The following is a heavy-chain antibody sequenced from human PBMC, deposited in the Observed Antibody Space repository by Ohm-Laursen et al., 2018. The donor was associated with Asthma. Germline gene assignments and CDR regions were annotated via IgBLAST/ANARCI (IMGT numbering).Heavy chain of an antibody. CDR3: ARGHCGGDCYDEDYYYYGMDV. V-gene: IGHV4-34*01. CDR2: IYHSGST. J-gene: IGHJ6*02. Sequence: GTLSLTCAVYGGPFSGYYWSWIRQPPGKGLEWIGEIYHSGSTNYNPSLKSRVTISVDKSKNQFSLKLSSVTAADTAVYYCARGHCGGDCYDEDYYYYGMDVWGQGTTVTVSS. D-gene: IGHD2-21*01. CDR1: GGPFSGYY.